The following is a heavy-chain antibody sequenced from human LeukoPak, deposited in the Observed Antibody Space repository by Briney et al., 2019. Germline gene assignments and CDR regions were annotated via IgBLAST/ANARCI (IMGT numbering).Heavy chain of an antibody. D-gene: IGHD3-10*01. CDR3: ARDQEFGEDHDY. J-gene: IGHJ4*02. CDR1: GGSISSGGYY. Sequence: SETLSLTCTVSGGSISSGGYYWSWIRQPPGKGLEWIGYIYYSGSTNYNPSLKSRVTISVDTSKNQFSLKLNSVTAADTAVYYCARDQEFGEDHDYWGQGTLVTVSS. V-gene: IGHV4-61*08. CDR2: IYYSGST.